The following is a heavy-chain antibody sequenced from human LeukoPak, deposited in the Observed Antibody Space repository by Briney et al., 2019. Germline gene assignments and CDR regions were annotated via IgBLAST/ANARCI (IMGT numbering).Heavy chain of an antibody. Sequence: GGSLRLSSTASGFTFSDYYMSWIRQTPGKGLEWLSYISTRDNTMQYADSVKGRFTISRDNANNSVFLQMNNLRAEDSAIYYCARGARWAYYFDYWGQGSLVTVSS. CDR1: GFTFSDYY. CDR2: ISTRDNTM. V-gene: IGHV3-11*01. CDR3: ARGARWAYYFDY. D-gene: IGHD4-23*01. J-gene: IGHJ4*02.